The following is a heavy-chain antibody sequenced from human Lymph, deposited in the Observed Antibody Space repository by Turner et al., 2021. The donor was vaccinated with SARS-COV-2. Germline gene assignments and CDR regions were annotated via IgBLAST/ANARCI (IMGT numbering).Heavy chain of an antibody. V-gene: IGHV3-53*02. CDR2: IYSGGTT. D-gene: IGHD6-13*01. J-gene: IGHJ6*02. Sequence: DVLLVETGGGLIQPGGSLRLSCAASGIIVSRNYMIWVRQAPGKGREWVSVIYSGGTTYYADSVKGRFTISRDNSKNTLYLKMNSLRAEDTAVYYCARDLGTYGMDVWGQGTTVTVSS. CDR3: ARDLGTYGMDV. CDR1: GIIVSRNY.